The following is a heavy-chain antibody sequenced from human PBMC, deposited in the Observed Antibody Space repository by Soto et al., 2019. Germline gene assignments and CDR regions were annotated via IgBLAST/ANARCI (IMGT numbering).Heavy chain of an antibody. J-gene: IGHJ5*02. Sequence: QVQLQESGPGLVKPSGTLSLTCAVSGGSISSSNWWRWVRQPPGKGLEWIGEIYHSGSTNYNPSLKSRITISVDKSKNQFSLKLSSVTAADTAVYYCARDVSIAADLNWFDPWGQGTLVTVSS. CDR3: ARDVSIAADLNWFDP. CDR2: IYHSGST. CDR1: GGSISSSNW. D-gene: IGHD6-13*01. V-gene: IGHV4-4*02.